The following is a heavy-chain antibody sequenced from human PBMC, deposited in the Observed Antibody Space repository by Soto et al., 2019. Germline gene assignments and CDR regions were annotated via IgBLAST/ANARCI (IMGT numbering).Heavy chain of an antibody. CDR3: ARDNEWELLGGYWFDP. Sequence: EVQLVESGGGLVQPGGSLRLSCAASGFTFSSYWMSWVRQAPGKGLEWVANIKQDGSEKYYVDSVKGRFTISRDNAKNLLYLQMNSLRAEDTAVYYCARDNEWELLGGYWFDPWGQGTLVTVSS. CDR2: IKQDGSEK. V-gene: IGHV3-7*04. CDR1: GFTFSSYW. J-gene: IGHJ5*02. D-gene: IGHD1-26*01.